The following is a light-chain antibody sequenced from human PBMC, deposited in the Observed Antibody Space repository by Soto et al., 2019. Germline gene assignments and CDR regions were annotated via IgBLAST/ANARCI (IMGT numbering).Light chain of an antibody. CDR3: QQYNNWPPWT. V-gene: IGKV3-20*01. Sequence: EIVLTQSPGTLSLSPGERATLSCRASQSVSSNYLAWYQQKPGQAPRLLIYGASSRATGIPDRFSGSGSGTDFTLTISGLQSEDFAVYYCQQYNNWPPWTFGQGTKVEIK. J-gene: IGKJ1*01. CDR2: GAS. CDR1: QSVSSNY.